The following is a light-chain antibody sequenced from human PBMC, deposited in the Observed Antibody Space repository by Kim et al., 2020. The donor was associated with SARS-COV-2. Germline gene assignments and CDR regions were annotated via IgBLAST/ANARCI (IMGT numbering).Light chain of an antibody. J-gene: IGLJ3*02. Sequence: GQAITISCTGTSTAVGGFSYVSWFQQHPGKAPKLMIYGVSKRPSGVSNRLSGSKSGNTASLTISGLRAEDEADYYCVSYTSSITWVFGGGTQLTVL. CDR3: VSYTSSITWV. CDR2: GVS. V-gene: IGLV2-14*03. CDR1: STAVGGFSY.